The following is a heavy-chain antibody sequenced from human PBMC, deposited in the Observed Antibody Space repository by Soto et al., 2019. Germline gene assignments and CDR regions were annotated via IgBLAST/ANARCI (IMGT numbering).Heavy chain of an antibody. J-gene: IGHJ6*02. CDR2: ISSSSSYI. CDR3: AREEVQLLLFQYYGMDV. D-gene: IGHD2-2*01. Sequence: EVQLVESGGGLVKPGGSLRLSCAGSGFTFSSYSMNWVRQAPGKGLEWVSSISSSSSYIYYADSVKGRFTISRDNAKNSLYLQMNSLRAEDTAVYYCAREEVQLLLFQYYGMDVWGQGTTVTVSS. V-gene: IGHV3-21*01. CDR1: GFTFSSYS.